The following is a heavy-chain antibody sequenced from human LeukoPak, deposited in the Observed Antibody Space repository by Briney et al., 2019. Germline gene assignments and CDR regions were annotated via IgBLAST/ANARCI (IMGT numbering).Heavy chain of an antibody. CDR2: IYPDGNNK. V-gene: IGHV3-33*03. D-gene: IGHD3-10*01. CDR3: VKVAKYYYGSETYYFFEH. Sequence: GGSLRLSCGASGFIFRSYGMHWVRQAPGKGLEWVACIYPDGNNKDYADSVKGRFIISRDNAKNSLDLQMNSLRVEDTGIYYCVKVAKYYYGSETYYFFEHWGQGTPVTASS. CDR1: GFIFRSYG. J-gene: IGHJ4*02.